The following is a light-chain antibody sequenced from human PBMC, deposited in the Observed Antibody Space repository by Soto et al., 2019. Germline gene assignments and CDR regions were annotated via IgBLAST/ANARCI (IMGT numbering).Light chain of an antibody. Sequence: QSVLTQPPSASGSPGQSVTISCTGTSSDVGGYNYVSWYQQYPGKAPKLMIYEVSKRPSGVPDRFSGSKSGKTASPTVSGLQPEDEADYYCTSYAGSNIWVFGGGTKLTVL. CDR2: EVS. CDR1: SSDVGGYNY. CDR3: TSYAGSNIWV. V-gene: IGLV2-8*01. J-gene: IGLJ3*02.